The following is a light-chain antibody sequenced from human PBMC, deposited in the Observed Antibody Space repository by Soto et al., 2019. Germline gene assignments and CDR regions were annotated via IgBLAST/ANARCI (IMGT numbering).Light chain of an antibody. J-gene: IGKJ1*01. CDR3: QQYSNWPKT. CDR2: AAS. Sequence: DIQMTQSPSSLSASVGDRVTITCRASQSISSYLNWYQQKPGKAPKLLIYAASSLQSGVPSRFSGSGSGTEFTLTISSLQSEDSAVYFCQQYSNWPKTFGQGTKVDI. CDR1: QSISSY. V-gene: IGKV1-39*01.